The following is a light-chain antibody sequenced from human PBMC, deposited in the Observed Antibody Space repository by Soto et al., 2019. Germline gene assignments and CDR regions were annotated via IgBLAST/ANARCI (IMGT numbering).Light chain of an antibody. V-gene: IGKV1-5*01. CDR2: DAS. CDR1: QGISTW. J-gene: IGKJ1*01. Sequence: DIQMTQSPSSVSASVGDRVTITCRASQGISTWLAWYQQKPGKAPKLLIYDASSLESGVPSRFSGSGSGTEFTLTISSLQPDDFATYYCQQYNSYSWTFGQGTKVEIK. CDR3: QQYNSYSWT.